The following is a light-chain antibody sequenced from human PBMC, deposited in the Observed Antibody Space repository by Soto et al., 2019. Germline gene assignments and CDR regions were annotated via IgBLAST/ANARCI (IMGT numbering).Light chain of an antibody. CDR1: QSISSW. V-gene: IGKV1-5*01. CDR3: QQYNSYPLT. J-gene: IGKJ1*01. CDR2: DAS. Sequence: DIQMTQSPSTLSASVGDRVTITCRASQSISSWLAWYQQKPGKAPKLLIYDASSLESGVPSRFSGSGSGTEFTLTISSLQPDEFASYYCQQYNSYPLTFGQGTKVEIK.